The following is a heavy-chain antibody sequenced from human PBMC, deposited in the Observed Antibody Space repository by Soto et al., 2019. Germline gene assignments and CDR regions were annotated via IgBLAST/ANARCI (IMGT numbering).Heavy chain of an antibody. CDR3: ARLGGSYAVPHFDY. Sequence: SETLSLTCAVSGGSISSGGYSWTWIRQPPGKGLEWVGHTYHTGTAYYSPSLKSRVTISVDTSKNQFSLKLSSVTAADTAVYYCARLGGSYAVPHFDYWGQGTLVTVSS. D-gene: IGHD1-26*01. CDR1: GGSISSGGYS. V-gene: IGHV4-30-2*01. CDR2: TYHTGTA. J-gene: IGHJ4*02.